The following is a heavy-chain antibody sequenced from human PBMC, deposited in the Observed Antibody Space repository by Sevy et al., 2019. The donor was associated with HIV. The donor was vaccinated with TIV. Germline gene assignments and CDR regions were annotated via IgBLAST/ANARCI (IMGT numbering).Heavy chain of an antibody. CDR2: IYYSGST. J-gene: IGHJ3*02. V-gene: IGHV4-59*01. Sequence: SETLSLTCTVSGGSISSYYWSWIRQPPGKGLEWIGYIYYSGSTNYNPSLKSRVTISVDTSKNQFSLKLSSVTAADTAVYYCARVFRVAAAETNAFDIWGQWTMVTVSS. CDR3: ARVFRVAAAETNAFDI. CDR1: GGSISSYY. D-gene: IGHD6-13*01.